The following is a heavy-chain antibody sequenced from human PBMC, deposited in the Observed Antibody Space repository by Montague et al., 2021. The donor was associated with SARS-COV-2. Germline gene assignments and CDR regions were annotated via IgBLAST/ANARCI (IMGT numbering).Heavy chain of an antibody. J-gene: IGHJ6*03. CDR1: GGSISSYY. Sequence: SETLSLTCTVSGGSISSYYCCWIRLPPGPGLERNGFIYNCESTNYNPSLKSRVTITVDTSTNQFSLKLSPVTAADTAVYYCARDSRTDFDWLFPDSGSYYYYMDVWGKGTTVTVSS. CDR2: IYNCEST. CDR3: ARDSRTDFDWLFPDSGSYYYYMDV. D-gene: IGHD3-9*01. V-gene: IGHV4-59*01.